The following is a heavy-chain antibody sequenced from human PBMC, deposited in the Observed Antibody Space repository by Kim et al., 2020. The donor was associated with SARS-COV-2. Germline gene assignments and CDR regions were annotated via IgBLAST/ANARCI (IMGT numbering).Heavy chain of an antibody. D-gene: IGHD1-26*01. CDR2: IYYSGST. CDR1: GGSISSSSYY. Sequence: SETLSLTCTVSGGSISSSSYYWGWIRQPPGKGLEWIGSIYYSGSTYYNPSLKSRVTITVDTSKNQFFLKLSSVTAADTAVYYCARSIRVGAAGHGWGQGTLVTVSS. V-gene: IGHV4-39*01. J-gene: IGHJ4*02. CDR3: ARSIRVGAAGHG.